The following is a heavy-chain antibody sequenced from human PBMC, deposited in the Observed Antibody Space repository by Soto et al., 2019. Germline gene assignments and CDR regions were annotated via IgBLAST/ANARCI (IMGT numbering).Heavy chain of an antibody. V-gene: IGHV1-3*01. Sequence: ASVKVSSKAPGYTFTSYAMHWVRQAPGQRLEWMGWINAGNGNTKYSQKFQGRVTITRDTSASTAYMELSSLRSEDTAVYYCARDITLTTPLDYWGQRTLVTVSS. CDR1: GYTFTSYA. J-gene: IGHJ4*02. CDR3: ARDITLTTPLDY. D-gene: IGHD3-22*01. CDR2: INAGNGNT.